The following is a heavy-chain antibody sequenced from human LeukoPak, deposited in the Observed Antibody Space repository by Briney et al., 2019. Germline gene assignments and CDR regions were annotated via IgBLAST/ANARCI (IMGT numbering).Heavy chain of an antibody. J-gene: IGHJ6*02. CDR1: GFTFSSYA. CDR2: ISGSGGST. D-gene: IGHD2-21*02. V-gene: IGHV3-23*01. Sequence: GGSLRLSCAASGFTFSSYAMSWVRQAPGKGLEWVSAISGSGGSTYYADSVKGRFTISRDNSKNTLYLQMNSLRAEDTAVYYCATAYCGGDCSPDYYYGMDVWGRGTTVTVSS. CDR3: ATAYCGGDCSPDYYYGMDV.